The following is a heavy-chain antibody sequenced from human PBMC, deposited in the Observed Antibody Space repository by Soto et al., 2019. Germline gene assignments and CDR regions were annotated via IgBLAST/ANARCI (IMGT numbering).Heavy chain of an antibody. J-gene: IGHJ4*02. CDR3: AKADSDYGGYFDY. D-gene: IGHD5-12*01. CDR1: GYTFTSYG. Sequence: QVQLVQSGAEVKKPGASVKVSCKASGYTFTSYGISWVRQAPGQGLEYMGWISAYNGNTNYAQKLQCRVTMTTDTASSTAYKELRSLRSDATAVYYCAKADSDYGGYFDYWGQETLVTVSS. V-gene: IGHV1-18*01. CDR2: ISAYNGNT.